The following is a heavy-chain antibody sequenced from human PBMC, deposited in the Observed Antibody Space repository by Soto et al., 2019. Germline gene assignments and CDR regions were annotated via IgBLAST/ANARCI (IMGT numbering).Heavy chain of an antibody. CDR3: AGEKLLHLWQPYGLDV. J-gene: IGHJ6*02. Sequence: VQLVQSGAEVKKPGASVKVSCKASGYTFSSYGITWVRQAPGQGLEWMGWISVYNGNTNYTQKLQGRVTMTTDTSTKTAYMELRSLRSDDTAVYYCAGEKLLHLWQPYGLDVWGQGTTVTVSS. V-gene: IGHV1-18*01. D-gene: IGHD5-18*01. CDR1: GYTFSSYG. CDR2: ISVYNGNT.